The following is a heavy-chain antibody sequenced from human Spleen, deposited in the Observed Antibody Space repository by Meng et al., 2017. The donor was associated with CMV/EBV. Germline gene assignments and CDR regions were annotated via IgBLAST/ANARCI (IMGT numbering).Heavy chain of an antibody. D-gene: IGHD6-13*01. CDR1: GGSISSSTYY. V-gene: IGHV4-39*07. CDR2: IYYSGST. CDR3: ASQNAAAEHFDY. J-gene: IGHJ4*02. Sequence: SETLSLTCTVSGGSISSSTYYWGWIRQPPGKGLEWIGSIYYSGSTYYNPSLKSRVTISVDTSKNQFSLKLSSVTAADTAVYYCASQNAAAEHFDYWGQGTLVTVSS.